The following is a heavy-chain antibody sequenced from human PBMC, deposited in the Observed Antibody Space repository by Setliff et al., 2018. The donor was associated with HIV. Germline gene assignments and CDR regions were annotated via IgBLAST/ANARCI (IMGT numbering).Heavy chain of an antibody. Sequence: GGSLRLSCAASAFTFHSYPMSWVRQAPGKGREWVSSISSTSTFIYYADSVKGRFTISRDNAKNSLYLQMNGLRAEDTAVYFCARYIGGVPERTVFEVWGQGEMVTVSS. J-gene: IGHJ3*01. D-gene: IGHD2-8*02. CDR1: AFTFHSYP. CDR2: ISSTSTFI. CDR3: ARYIGGVPERTVFEV. V-gene: IGHV3-21*01.